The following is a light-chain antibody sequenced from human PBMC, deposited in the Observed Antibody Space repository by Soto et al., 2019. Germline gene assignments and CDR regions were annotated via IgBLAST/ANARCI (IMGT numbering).Light chain of an antibody. CDR1: QSVSSSY. CDR3: QQYGSSPRT. CDR2: GAS. Sequence: EILLTQSPGTLSLSPGERATLSCRASQSVSSSYLAWYQQKPGQAPRILIYGASSRDTGIPDRFSGSGSGTDFTLTLSRLEPEDFEVYYCQQYGSSPRTFGQGTKVDIK. J-gene: IGKJ1*01. V-gene: IGKV3-20*01.